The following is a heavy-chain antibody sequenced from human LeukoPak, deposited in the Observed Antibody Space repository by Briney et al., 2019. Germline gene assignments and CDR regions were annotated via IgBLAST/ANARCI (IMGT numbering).Heavy chain of an antibody. V-gene: IGHV3-64D*06. CDR1: GFTFSSYD. J-gene: IGHJ4*02. D-gene: IGHD7-27*01. CDR3: LKDRLGTGDY. CDR2: ITSNGDTT. Sequence: GGSLTLSCSASGFTFSSYDMHWVRQAPGKGLEYVSSITSNGDTTYYTDSVKGRFTISRDNSKNTLYLQMSSLRAEDTAVYYCLKDRLGTGDYWGQGTLVSVSS.